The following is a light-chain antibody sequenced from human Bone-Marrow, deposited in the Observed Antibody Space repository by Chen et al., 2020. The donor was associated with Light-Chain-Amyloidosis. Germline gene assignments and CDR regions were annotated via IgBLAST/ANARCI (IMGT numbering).Light chain of an antibody. CDR3: VLYVGSGIWV. Sequence: QTVVTQEPSFSVSPGGTVTLTFGLSSGSVSTNYYPAWYQQTPGQAPRTLIYSTNTRSSGVPDRFSGSILGNKAALTITGAQAEDEADYYCVLYVGSGIWVFGGGTKLTVL. CDR1: SGSVSTNYY. J-gene: IGLJ3*02. V-gene: IGLV8-61*01. CDR2: STN.